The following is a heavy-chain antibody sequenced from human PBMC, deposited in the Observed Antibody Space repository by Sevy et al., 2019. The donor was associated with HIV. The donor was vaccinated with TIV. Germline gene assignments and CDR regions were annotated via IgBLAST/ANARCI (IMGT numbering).Heavy chain of an antibody. J-gene: IGHJ6*02. CDR3: ANAYSGSYSHSYLYALDV. CDR1: GFSFSYYG. CDR2: ISHDGINE. V-gene: IGHV3-30*18. Sequence: GGSLRLSCIGSGFSFSYYGIHWVRQAPGKGLDWVALISHDGINEYYADSVKGRFTISRDNSKNTVCLEMNSLRNEDTAIYFCANAYSGSYSHSYLYALDVWGQGTTVTVS. D-gene: IGHD1-26*01.